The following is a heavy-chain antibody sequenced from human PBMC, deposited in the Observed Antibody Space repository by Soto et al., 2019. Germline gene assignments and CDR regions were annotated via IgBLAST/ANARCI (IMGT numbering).Heavy chain of an antibody. V-gene: IGHV3-7*01. Sequence: AGGSLRLSCAASGFTFSTYWMSWVRQAPGKGLEWVANIKQDGSEQYYVDSVKGRFTISRDNAKNSLYLQMNSLRAEDTAVYYCAREGYRKYNYYGMDVWAKGPRSPSP. D-gene: IGHD5-12*01. J-gene: IGHJ6*02. CDR3: AREGYRKYNYYGMDV. CDR2: IKQDGSEQ. CDR1: GFTFSTYW.